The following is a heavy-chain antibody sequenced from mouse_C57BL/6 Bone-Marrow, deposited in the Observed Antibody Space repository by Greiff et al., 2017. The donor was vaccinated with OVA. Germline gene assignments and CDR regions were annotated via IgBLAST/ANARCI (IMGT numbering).Heavy chain of an antibody. CDR1: GFTFSSYA. CDR2: ISDGGSYT. J-gene: IGHJ3*01. CDR3: TAHLYYDGGNLSWLAY. V-gene: IGHV5-4*03. Sequence: EVKLVESGGGLVKPGGSLKLSCAASGFTFSSYAMSWVRQTPEKRLEWVATISDGGSYTYYPDNVKGRFTISRDDAKNNLYLQVSHLKSEDTARYYCTAHLYYDGGNLSWLAYWSQGTQVSGTA. D-gene: IGHD1-1*01.